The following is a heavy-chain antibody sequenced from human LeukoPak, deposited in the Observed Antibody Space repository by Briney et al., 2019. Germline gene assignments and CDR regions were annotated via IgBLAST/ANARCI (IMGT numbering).Heavy chain of an antibody. CDR2: IYSGGST. D-gene: IGHD6-13*01. J-gene: IGHJ4*02. Sequence: SGGSLRLSCAASGFTVSSNYMSWVRQAPGKGLEWVSVIYSGGSTYYADSVKGRFTISRDNSKNTLYLRMNSLRGEDTAVYYCARGSSSSWYVYDYWGQGTLVTVSS. V-gene: IGHV3-66*01. CDR1: GFTVSSNY. CDR3: ARGSSSSWYVYDY.